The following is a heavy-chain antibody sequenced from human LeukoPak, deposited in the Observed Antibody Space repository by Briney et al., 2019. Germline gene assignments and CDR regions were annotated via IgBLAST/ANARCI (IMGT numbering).Heavy chain of an antibody. CDR2: IYSGGST. J-gene: IGHJ4*02. CDR1: GFTVSSNY. V-gene: IGHV3-53*04. D-gene: IGHD5-18*01. Sequence: XXXLRLSCAASGFTVSSNYMSWVRQAPGKGLEWVSVIYSGGSTYYADSVKGRFTISRHNSKNTLYLQMNSLRAEDTAVYYCARERWGYSYGYSDYWGQGTLVTVSS. CDR3: ARERWGYSYGYSDY.